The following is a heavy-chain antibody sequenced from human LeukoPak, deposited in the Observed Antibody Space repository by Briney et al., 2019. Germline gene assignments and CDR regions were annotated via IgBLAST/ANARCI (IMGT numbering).Heavy chain of an antibody. Sequence: PGGSLGLSCAASGFTFSNYWMSWVRQAPGKGLEWVANIKQDGSDKHYVDSVKGRFTISRDNAKNSLYLQMNSLRAEDTAVYYCARDTVATTFDYWGQGTVVTVSS. J-gene: IGHJ4*02. CDR2: IKQDGSDK. CDR1: GFTFSNYW. CDR3: ARDTVATTFDY. D-gene: IGHD4-17*01. V-gene: IGHV3-7*04.